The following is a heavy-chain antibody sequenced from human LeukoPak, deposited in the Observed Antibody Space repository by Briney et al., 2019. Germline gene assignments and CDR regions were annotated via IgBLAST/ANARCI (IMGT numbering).Heavy chain of an antibody. D-gene: IGHD6-13*01. CDR2: INHSGST. CDR1: GGSFSGYY. Sequence: SETLSLTCAVYGGSFSGYYWSWIRQPPGKGLEWIGEINHSGSTNYNPSLESRVTISVDTSKNQFSLKLSSVTAADTAVYYCARKAKAAAGKGRFDPWGQGTLVTVSS. CDR3: ARKAKAAAGKGRFDP. J-gene: IGHJ5*02. V-gene: IGHV4-34*01.